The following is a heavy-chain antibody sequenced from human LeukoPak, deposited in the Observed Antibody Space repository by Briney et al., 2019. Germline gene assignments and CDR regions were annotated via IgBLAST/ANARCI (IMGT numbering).Heavy chain of an antibody. Sequence: GGSLRLSCAASGFTFSDYYMSWIRQAPGKGLEWVSGISWNSGSIGYADSVKGRFTISRDNAKNSLYLQMNSLRAEDTALYYCAKASSGYAPGGDWFDPWGQGTLVTVSS. V-gene: IGHV3-9*01. CDR2: ISWNSGSI. CDR3: AKASSGYAPGGDWFDP. CDR1: GFTFSDYY. J-gene: IGHJ5*02. D-gene: IGHD3-22*01.